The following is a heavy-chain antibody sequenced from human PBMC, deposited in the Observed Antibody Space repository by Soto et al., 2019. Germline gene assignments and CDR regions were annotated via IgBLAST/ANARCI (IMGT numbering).Heavy chain of an antibody. CDR3: ARGEEEGADYFDY. V-gene: IGHV3-30-3*01. J-gene: IGHJ4*02. CDR1: GFTVSSYA. Sequence: QVQLVESGGGVVQPGRSLRLSCAASGFTVSSYAMHWVRQAPGKGREWVAVISYDGSKNYYADSGKGRFTISRDNSKNTLYLQMNSLRAQDTAVYYCARGEEEGADYFDYWGQGTLVTVSS. CDR2: ISYDGSKN.